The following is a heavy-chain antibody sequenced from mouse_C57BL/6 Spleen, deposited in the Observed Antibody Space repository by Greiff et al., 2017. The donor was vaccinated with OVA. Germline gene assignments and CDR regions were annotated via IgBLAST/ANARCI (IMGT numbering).Heavy chain of an antibody. J-gene: IGHJ4*01. CDR2: ISDGGSYT. CDR3: ARDLLRGYYAMDY. CDR1: GFTFSSYA. V-gene: IGHV5-4*01. Sequence: EVQRVESGGGLVKPGGSLKLSCAASGFTFSSYAMSWVRQTPEKRLEWVATISDGGSYTYYPDNVKGRFTISRDNAKNNLYLQMSHLKSEDTAMYYCARDLLRGYYAMDYWGQGTSVTVSS. D-gene: IGHD2-10*01.